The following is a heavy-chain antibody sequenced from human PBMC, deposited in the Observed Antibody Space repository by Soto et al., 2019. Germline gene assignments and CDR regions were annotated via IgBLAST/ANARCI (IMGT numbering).Heavy chain of an antibody. V-gene: IGHV3-11*04. J-gene: IGHJ5*02. CDR1: GFTFSDYY. CDR2: ISSSGSNK. D-gene: IGHD2-2*01. Sequence: PGGSLRLSCAASGFTFSDYYMSWIRQAPGKGLEWVSYISSSGSNKYYANSVKGRFTISRDNSKNTLYLQMNNLRAEDTAVYYCAKDNCISTSCYRLYNWFDPWGQGTLVTVSS. CDR3: AKDNCISTSCYRLYNWFDP.